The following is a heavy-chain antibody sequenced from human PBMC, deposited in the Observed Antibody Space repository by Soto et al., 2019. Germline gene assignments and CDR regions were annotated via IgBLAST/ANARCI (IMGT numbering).Heavy chain of an antibody. D-gene: IGHD1-26*01. CDR1: GFTFTSSA. CDR3: ARILGGAYYYYYMDV. V-gene: IGHV1-69*04. J-gene: IGHJ6*03. Sequence: SVKVSCKASGFTFTSSAMQWVRQAPGQGLEWMGRIIPILGIANYAQKFQGRVTITADKSTSTAYMELSSLRSEDTAVYYCARILGGAYYYYYMDVWGKGTTVTVSS. CDR2: IIPILGIA.